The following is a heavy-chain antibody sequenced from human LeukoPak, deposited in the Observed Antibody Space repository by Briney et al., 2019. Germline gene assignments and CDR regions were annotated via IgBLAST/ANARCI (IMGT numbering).Heavy chain of an antibody. V-gene: IGHV1-69*01. CDR2: IIPIFGTA. D-gene: IGHD2-2*01. CDR1: GGTFSSYA. J-gene: IGHJ3*02. CDR3: ARGHWDIVVVPAALQAFDI. Sequence: SVKVSCKXSGGTFSSYAISWVRQAPGQGLEWMGGIIPIFGTANYAQKFQGRVTITADESTSTAYMELSSLRSEDTAVYYCARGHWDIVVVPAALQAFDIWGQGTMVTVSS.